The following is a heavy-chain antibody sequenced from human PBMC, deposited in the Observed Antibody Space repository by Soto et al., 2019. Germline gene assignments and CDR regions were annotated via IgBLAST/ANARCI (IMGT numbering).Heavy chain of an antibody. D-gene: IGHD5-18*01. Sequence: GGSLRLSCAASGFTFSSYGMHWVRQAPGKGLEWVAVISYDGSNKYYADSVKGRFTISRDNSKNTLYLQMNSLRAEDTAVYYCAKDRNPDSYGYEYYYYGMDVWGQGTTVTVSS. CDR2: ISYDGSNK. V-gene: IGHV3-30*18. CDR1: GFTFSSYG. CDR3: AKDRNPDSYGYEYYYYGMDV. J-gene: IGHJ6*02.